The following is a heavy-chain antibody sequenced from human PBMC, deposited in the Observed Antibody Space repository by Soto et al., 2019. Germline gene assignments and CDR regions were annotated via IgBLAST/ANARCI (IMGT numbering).Heavy chain of an antibody. CDR2: IYLGGYT. D-gene: IGHD4-17*01. CDR1: GFSVSAKY. Sequence: PGGSLRLSCAASGFSVSAKYMIWVRQAPGKGLEWVSVIYLGGYTNHADPVKGRFTISRDNFKNTVSLQMSSLRAEDTAVYYCAASVTTSGGFDVWGQGTEVTVSS. J-gene: IGHJ3*01. CDR3: AASVTTSGGFDV. V-gene: IGHV3-53*01.